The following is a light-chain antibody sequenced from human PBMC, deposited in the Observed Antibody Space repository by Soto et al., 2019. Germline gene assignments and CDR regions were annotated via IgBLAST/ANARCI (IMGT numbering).Light chain of an antibody. CDR2: WAS. CDR1: QIVLYSSNNRNY. Sequence: ITHFPATIALSLGEMATINCKSSQIVLYSSNNRNYLAWYQQKPGQPPKLLIYWASTRESGVPDRFSGSGSGTDFTLTISSLQAEDVAVYYCQEYDIPPRTFGHGAKVDIK. J-gene: IGKJ1*01. CDR3: QEYDIPPRT. V-gene: IGKV4-1*01.